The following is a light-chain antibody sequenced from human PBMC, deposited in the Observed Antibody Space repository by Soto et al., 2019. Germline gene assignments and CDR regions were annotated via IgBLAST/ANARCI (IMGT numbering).Light chain of an antibody. V-gene: IGKV1-39*01. CDR1: QSISSY. CDR2: AAS. Sequence: DIQMTQSPSSLSSSVGDRFTITCGASQSISSYLNWYQQKPGKAPKLLIYAASSLQSGVPSGFSGSGSGTDFTLTISSLQPEDFATYYCQQTYSTPPTFGQGTKVDIK. CDR3: QQTYSTPPT. J-gene: IGKJ1*01.